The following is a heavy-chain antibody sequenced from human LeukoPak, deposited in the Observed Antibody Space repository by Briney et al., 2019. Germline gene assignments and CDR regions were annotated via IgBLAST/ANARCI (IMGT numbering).Heavy chain of an antibody. CDR1: GFTFSSYA. J-gene: IGHJ3*02. V-gene: IGHV3-23*01. CDR3: ARMIGVVIIQAFDI. CDR2: ISGSGGST. Sequence: GGSLRLSCAASGFTFSSYAMSWVRQAPGKGLEWVSAISGSGGSTYYADSVKGRYTISRDNAKNSLYLQMNSLRAEDTAVYYCARMIGVVIIQAFDIWGQGTMVTVSS. D-gene: IGHD3-3*01.